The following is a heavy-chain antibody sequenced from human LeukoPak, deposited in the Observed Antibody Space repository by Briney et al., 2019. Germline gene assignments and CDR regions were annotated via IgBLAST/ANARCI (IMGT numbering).Heavy chain of an antibody. Sequence: GSLRLSCAASGFTFSSYWMHWVRQAPGKGLVWVSRINSDGSSTSYADSVKGRFTISRDNAKNTLYLQMNSLRAEDTAVYYCARAGDNWNVGFDPWGQGTLVTVSS. CDR2: INSDGSST. V-gene: IGHV3-74*01. CDR3: ARAGDNWNVGFDP. D-gene: IGHD1-20*01. CDR1: GFTFSSYW. J-gene: IGHJ5*02.